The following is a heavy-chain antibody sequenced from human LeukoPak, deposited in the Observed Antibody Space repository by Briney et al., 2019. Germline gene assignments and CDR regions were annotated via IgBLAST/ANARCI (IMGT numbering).Heavy chain of an antibody. J-gene: IGHJ4*02. CDR2: IVASATST. D-gene: IGHD2-2*03. V-gene: IGHV3-23*01. CDR3: AKEDPYVNVGFNY. Sequence: GESMTLSCAASRFTFNTYAISWVRQPHGRGREWDSAIVASATSTFYTDSGKGWLTISRDNSRNTVYLQMNSLRAEDTAVYYCAKEDPYVNVGFNYWGQGALVTVSS. CDR1: RFTFNTYA.